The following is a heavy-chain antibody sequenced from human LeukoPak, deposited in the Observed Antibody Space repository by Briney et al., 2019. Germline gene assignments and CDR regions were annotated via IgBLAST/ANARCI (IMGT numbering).Heavy chain of an antibody. Sequence: PPETLSLTCTVSGGSISSYYWSWIRQPPGKGLEWIGYIYYSGSTNYNPSLKSRVTISVDTSKNQFSLKLSSVTAADTAVYYCARDPSYGEGYWGQGTLVTVSS. J-gene: IGHJ4*02. CDR2: IYYSGST. CDR1: GGSISSYY. CDR3: ARDPSYGEGY. D-gene: IGHD3-10*01. V-gene: IGHV4-59*01.